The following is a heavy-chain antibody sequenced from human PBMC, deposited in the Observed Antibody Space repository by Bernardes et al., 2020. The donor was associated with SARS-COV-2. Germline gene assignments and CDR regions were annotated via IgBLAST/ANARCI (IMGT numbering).Heavy chain of an antibody. D-gene: IGHD3-10*01. Sequence: SETLSLTCTVSGGSISSYYWSWIRQPAGKGLEWIGRIYTSGSTNYNPSLKSRVTMSVDTSKNQFSLKLSSVTAADTAVYYCARDLRTEVVRGVRQYYYYGMDVWGQGTTVTVSS. CDR1: GGSISSYY. CDR2: IYTSGST. J-gene: IGHJ6*02. CDR3: ARDLRTEVVRGVRQYYYYGMDV. V-gene: IGHV4-4*07.